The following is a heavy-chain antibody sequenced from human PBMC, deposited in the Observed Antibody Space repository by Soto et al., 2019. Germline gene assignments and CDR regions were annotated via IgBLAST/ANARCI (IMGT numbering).Heavy chain of an antibody. D-gene: IGHD3-22*01. CDR3: AGDSSGYYWGYYYYYGMDV. J-gene: IGHJ6*02. V-gene: IGHV3-48*03. CDR1: GFTFSSYE. CDR2: ISSSGSTI. Sequence: GGSLRLSCAASGFTFSSYEMNWVRQAPGKGLEWVSYISSSGSTIYYADSVKGRFTISRDNAKNSLYLQMNSLRAEDTAVYYCAGDSSGYYWGYYYYYGMDVWGQGTTVTVS.